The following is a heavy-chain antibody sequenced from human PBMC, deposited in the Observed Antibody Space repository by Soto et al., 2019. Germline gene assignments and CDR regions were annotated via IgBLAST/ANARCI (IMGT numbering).Heavy chain of an antibody. CDR2: IYATGTT. V-gene: IGHV4-4*07. CDR3: VRDGTKTLRDWFDP. CDR1: GASISGSY. D-gene: IGHD1-1*01. Sequence: PSETLSLTCTASGASISGSYWSWIRKSAGKGLEWIGRIYATGTTDYNPSLKSRVMMSVDTSKKQFSLKLRSVTAADTAVYYCVRDGTKTLRDWFDPWGQGISVTVSS. J-gene: IGHJ5*02.